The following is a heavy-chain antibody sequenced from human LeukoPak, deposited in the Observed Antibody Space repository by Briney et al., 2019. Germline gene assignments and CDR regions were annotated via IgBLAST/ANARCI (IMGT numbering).Heavy chain of an antibody. V-gene: IGHV3-23*01. Sequence: GGSLRLSCAASGFTFSSYAMSWVRQAPGKGLEWVSAISGSGITTYYSDSVKGRFTISRDNSKNTVFLQMSSLRAEDTAVYYCAKDYYYDSSGYYAHTYYFDYWGQGTLVTVSS. CDR1: GFTFSSYA. CDR3: AKDYYYDSSGYYAHTYYFDY. D-gene: IGHD3-22*01. J-gene: IGHJ4*02. CDR2: ISGSGITT.